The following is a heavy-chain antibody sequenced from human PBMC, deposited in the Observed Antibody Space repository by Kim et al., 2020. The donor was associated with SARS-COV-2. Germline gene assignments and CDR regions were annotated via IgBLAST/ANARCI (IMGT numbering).Heavy chain of an antibody. D-gene: IGHD1-26*01. CDR3: ARDRWDLALDY. CDR2: T. Sequence: TYSPGSGKGRFTISRENAKNSLYLKMNSLRPGDTAVYYCARDRWDLALDYWGQGTLVTVSS. J-gene: IGHJ4*02. V-gene: IGHV3-13*01.